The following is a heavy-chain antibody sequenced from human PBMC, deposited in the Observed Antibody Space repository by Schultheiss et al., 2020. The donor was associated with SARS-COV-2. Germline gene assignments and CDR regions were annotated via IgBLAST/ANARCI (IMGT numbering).Heavy chain of an antibody. D-gene: IGHD3-3*01. CDR2: IHDSGST. V-gene: IGHV4-59*08. CDR1: GVSVSTYC. J-gene: IGHJ4*02. CDR3: ARGNDFVYFFDS. Sequence: SETLSLTCTVSGVSVSTYCWNWIRRPPGKGLEWIGFIHDSGSTNYNPSLKSRVTISVDTSKNQFSLKLTSLTAADTAIYYCARGNDFVYFFDSWGQGTLVTVSS.